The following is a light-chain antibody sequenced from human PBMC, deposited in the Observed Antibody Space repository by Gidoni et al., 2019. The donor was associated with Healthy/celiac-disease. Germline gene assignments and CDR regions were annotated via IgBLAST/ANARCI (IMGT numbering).Light chain of an antibody. CDR1: QSISSY. J-gene: IGKJ3*01. V-gene: IGKV1-39*01. CDR2: AAS. CDR3: QQSYSTPFT. Sequence: LSASVGDRVTITCRASQSISSYLNWYQQKPGKAPKLLIYAASSLQSGVPSRFSGSGSGTDFTLTISSLQPEDFATYYCQQSYSTPFTFGPGTKVDIK.